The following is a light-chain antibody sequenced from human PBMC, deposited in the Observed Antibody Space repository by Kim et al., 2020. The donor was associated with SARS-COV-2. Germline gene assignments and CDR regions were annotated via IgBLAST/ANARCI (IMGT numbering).Light chain of an antibody. J-gene: IGKJ2*01. CDR2: DAS. CDR3: HQYNGYPYT. CDR1: ENIVRW. Sequence: ASVGVKVTITCRASENIVRWLAWYQQKPRHAPKSLISDASDLQSGVPSRFSGSGSGTDFTLTINNLQPDDFATYYCHQYNGYPYTFGQGTKVDSK. V-gene: IGKV1-5*01.